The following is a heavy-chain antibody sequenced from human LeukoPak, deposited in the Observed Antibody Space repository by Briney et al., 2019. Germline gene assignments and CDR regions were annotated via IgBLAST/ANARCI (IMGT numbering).Heavy chain of an antibody. Sequence: GGSLRLSCAASGFTFSSYEMNWVRQAPGKGLEWVSYISSSGSTIYHADSVKGRSTISRDNAKNSLYLQMNSLRAEDTAVYYCARGPHYEYYYYYGMDVWGQGTTVTVSS. CDR2: ISSSGSTI. D-gene: IGHD4-17*01. CDR1: GFTFSSYE. CDR3: ARGPHYEYYYYYGMDV. V-gene: IGHV3-48*03. J-gene: IGHJ6*02.